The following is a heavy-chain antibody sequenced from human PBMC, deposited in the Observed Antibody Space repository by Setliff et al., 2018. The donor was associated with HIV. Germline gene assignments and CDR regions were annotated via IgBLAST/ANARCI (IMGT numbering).Heavy chain of an antibody. V-gene: IGHV4-61*01. CDR3: AREGGQGYSGSGSFYHRNFDL. CDR1: GGSVSSGNYY. CDR2: INQSGNT. D-gene: IGHD3-10*01. Sequence: PSETLSLTCTVSGGSVSSGNYYWSWVRQSPGRGLEWIGEINQSGNTNFNPSLKSRLIISVDTSKSQFSLKLTSVTAADTALYYCAREGGQGYSGSGSFYHRNFDLWGRGTLVTVSS. J-gene: IGHJ2*01.